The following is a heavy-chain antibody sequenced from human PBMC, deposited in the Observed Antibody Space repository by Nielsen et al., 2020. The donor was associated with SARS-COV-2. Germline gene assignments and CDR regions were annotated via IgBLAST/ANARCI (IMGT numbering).Heavy chain of an antibody. D-gene: IGHD3-10*01. CDR2: VSASGGST. V-gene: IGHV3-23*01. CDR3: AKDGVVRGDALDL. Sequence: GGSLRLSCAASGFTSNIYAMAWVRRAPGRGLQWVTGVSASGGSTYYTDSVKGHFSISRDNSKNTLFLQMHSLRVEDTALYYCAKDGVVRGDALDLWGQGTMVTVSS. J-gene: IGHJ3*01. CDR1: GFTSNIYA.